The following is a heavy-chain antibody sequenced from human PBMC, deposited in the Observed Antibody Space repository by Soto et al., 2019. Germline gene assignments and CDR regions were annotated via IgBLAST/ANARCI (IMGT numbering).Heavy chain of an antibody. CDR2: IIPILGIA. V-gene: IGHV1-69*02. D-gene: IGHD2-15*01. CDR3: ARTPPLGYCSGGSCYSDDY. Sequence: QVQLVQSGAEVKKPGSSVKVSCKASGGTFSRYTISWVRQAPGQGLEWMGRIIPILGIANYAQKFQGRVTITADKSTSTAYMELSSLRSEDTAVYYCARTPPLGYCSGGSCYSDDYWGQGTLVTVSS. CDR1: GGTFSRYT. J-gene: IGHJ4*02.